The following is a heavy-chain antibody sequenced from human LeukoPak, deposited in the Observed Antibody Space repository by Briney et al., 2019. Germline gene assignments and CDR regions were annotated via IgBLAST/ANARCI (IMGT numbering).Heavy chain of an antibody. CDR1: GVSISSGGYY. J-gene: IGHJ6*02. CDR3: AISGYSYGYASRAMDV. D-gene: IGHD5-18*01. V-gene: IGHV4-31*03. Sequence: PSQTLSLTCTVSGVSISSGGYYWSWIRQHPGKGLEWIGYIYYSGSTYYNPSLKSRVTISVDTSKNQFSLKLSSVTAADTAVYYCAISGYSYGYASRAMDVWGQGTTVTVSS. CDR2: IYYSGST.